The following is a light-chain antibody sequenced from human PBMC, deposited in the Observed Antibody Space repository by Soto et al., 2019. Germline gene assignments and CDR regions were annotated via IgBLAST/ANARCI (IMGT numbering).Light chain of an antibody. CDR1: SSDVGGYNY. CDR2: DVS. J-gene: IGLJ2*01. CDR3: SSYTSRSTVV. Sequence: QSALTQPASVSGSPGQSITISCTGTSSDVGGYNYVSWYQQHPGKAPKLMIYDVSNRPSGVSNRFSGSKSGNTASLTISGLQAEDAADYYGSSYTSRSTVVFGGGTKLTVL. V-gene: IGLV2-14*01.